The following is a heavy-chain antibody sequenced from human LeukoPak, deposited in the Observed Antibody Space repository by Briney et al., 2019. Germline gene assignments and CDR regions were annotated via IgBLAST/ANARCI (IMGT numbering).Heavy chain of an antibody. D-gene: IGHD3-10*01. J-gene: IGHJ4*03. CDR2: IYYSGST. CDR3: AREETMVRGVILGYFDY. CDR1: GGSISNSGYY. Sequence: PSETLSLTCIVSGGSISNSGYYWGWVRQPPGRGLEWIGNIYYSGSTYYNPSLQSRIILSVDTSKNQFSLKLSSVTAADTAVYYCAREETMVRGVILGYFDYWGQGTLVTVSS. V-gene: IGHV4-39*07.